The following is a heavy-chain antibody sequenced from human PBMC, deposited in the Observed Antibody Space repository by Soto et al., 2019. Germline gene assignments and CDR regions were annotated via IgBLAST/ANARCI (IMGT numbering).Heavy chain of an antibody. CDR3: ARDQYSSGLFDY. J-gene: IGHJ4*02. D-gene: IGHD6-19*01. Sequence: SETLSLTCTVSGGSISSYYWSWIRQPPGKGLEWIGYIYYSGSTNYNPSLKSRVTISVDTSKNQFSLKLSSVTAADTAVYYCARDQYSSGLFDYWGQGTLVTVSS. CDR1: GGSISSYY. CDR2: IYYSGST. V-gene: IGHV4-59*01.